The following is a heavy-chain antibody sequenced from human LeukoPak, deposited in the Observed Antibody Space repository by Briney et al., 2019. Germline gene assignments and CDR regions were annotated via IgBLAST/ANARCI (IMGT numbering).Heavy chain of an antibody. CDR1: GYTFTNYY. J-gene: IGHJ4*02. Sequence: ASVKVSCKASGYTFTNYYIHWVRQAPGQGLEWMGMINPSGGSTVYAQMLQGRLTVTRDLSSRTVYMELNSLTSEDTAVYYCARGRTTQSYASSGFYPRDYWGQGTVVTVSS. V-gene: IGHV1-46*01. CDR3: ARGRTTQSYASSGFYPRDY. CDR2: INPSGGST. D-gene: IGHD3-22*01.